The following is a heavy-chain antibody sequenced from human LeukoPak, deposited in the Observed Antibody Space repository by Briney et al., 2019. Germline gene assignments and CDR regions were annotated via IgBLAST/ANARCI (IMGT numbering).Heavy chain of an antibody. V-gene: IGHV1-2*06. CDR3: RATTPGELYYFDY. J-gene: IGHJ4*02. D-gene: IGHD1/OR15-1a*01. Sequence: GASVKVSCKTSGHTFIGYYIHWVRQAPGQGLEWVGRINPNSGGTHYAQKFQGRVTMTSDPSTSTAYMELSSLKSDDTAVYYCRATTPGELYYFDYWGQGTLVTVSS. CDR2: INPNSGGT. CDR1: GHTFIGYY.